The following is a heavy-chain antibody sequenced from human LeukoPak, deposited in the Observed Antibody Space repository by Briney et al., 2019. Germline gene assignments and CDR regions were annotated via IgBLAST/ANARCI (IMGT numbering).Heavy chain of an antibody. V-gene: IGHV3-30*04. CDR1: GFTFSSYA. CDR2: ISYDGSNK. J-gene: IGHJ4*02. Sequence: GGSLRLSCAASGFTFSSYAMHWVRQAPGKGLEWVAVISYDGSNKYYADSVKGRFTISRDNSKNTLYLQMNSLRADDTAVYYCAKGITGNWGQGTLVTVST. CDR3: AKGITGN. D-gene: IGHD1-14*01.